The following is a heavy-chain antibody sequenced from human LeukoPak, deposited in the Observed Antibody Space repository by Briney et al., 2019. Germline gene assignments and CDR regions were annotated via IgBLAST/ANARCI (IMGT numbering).Heavy chain of an antibody. CDR1: GFPFETNA. Sequence: GGSLRLSCATSGFPFETNAMSWVRQAPGKGLEWVATIGNTETFYADSVTGRFTISRDNSKNTVNLQMNSLRAEDTAVYYCAKETHYGDYTGPFDYWGQGTLVTVSS. CDR3: AKETHYGDYTGPFDY. V-gene: IGHV3-23*01. D-gene: IGHD4-17*01. J-gene: IGHJ4*02. CDR2: IGNTET.